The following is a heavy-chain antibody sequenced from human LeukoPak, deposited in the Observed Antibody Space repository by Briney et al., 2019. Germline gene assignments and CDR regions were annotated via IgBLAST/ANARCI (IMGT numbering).Heavy chain of an antibody. Sequence: GGSLRLSCAASGFTFTNYAITWVRQAPGKGLEWVSTISSSGANTYYADSVRGRFTISRDNSENTLYLQMNSLRAEDTAVYYWAKDGHYDSSGFTLQYWGQGTLVTVSS. CDR2: ISSSGANT. CDR3: AKDGHYDSSGFTLQY. J-gene: IGHJ1*01. D-gene: IGHD3-22*01. CDR1: GFTFTNYA. V-gene: IGHV3-23*01.